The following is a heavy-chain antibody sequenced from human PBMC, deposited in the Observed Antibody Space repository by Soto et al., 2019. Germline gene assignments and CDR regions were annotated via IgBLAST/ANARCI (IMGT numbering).Heavy chain of an antibody. CDR3: ARAVATIPLWFPDY. CDR1: GYTFTSYG. V-gene: IGHV1-18*01. CDR2: ISAYNGTT. J-gene: IGHJ4*02. D-gene: IGHD5-12*01. Sequence: QVHLVQSGAEVKKPGASVKVSCKASGYTFTSYGIAWMRQAPGQRLAWMGWISAYNGTTDYAQKLHGRVTMTSDTSTGTAYMELGSLRSDDTAVYYCARAVATIPLWFPDYWGQGTLVTVSS.